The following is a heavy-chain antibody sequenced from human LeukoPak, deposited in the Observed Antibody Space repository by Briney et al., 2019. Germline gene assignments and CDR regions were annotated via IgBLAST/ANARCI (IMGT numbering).Heavy chain of an antibody. V-gene: IGHV4-31*03. CDR3: AREAGRRIAAAGKGYYGMDV. CDR1: GGSISSGGYY. J-gene: IGHJ6*02. D-gene: IGHD6-13*01. CDR2: IYYSGST. Sequence: SQTLSLTCTVSGGSISSGGYYWSWIRQHPGKGLEWIGYIYYSGSTYYNPSLKSRVTISVDTSKNQFSLKLSSVTAADTAVYYCAREAGRRIAAAGKGYYGMDVWGQGTTVTVSS.